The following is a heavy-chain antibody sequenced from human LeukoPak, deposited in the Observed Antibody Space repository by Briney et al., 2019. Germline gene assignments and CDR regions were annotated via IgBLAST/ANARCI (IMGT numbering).Heavy chain of an antibody. V-gene: IGHV3-21*04. CDR1: GFTFSSFT. D-gene: IGHD1-26*01. Sequence: PGGSLRLSCAASGFTFSSFTMNWVRQAPGKGLEWVSTVSDTGNIHYSDSVKGRFTISRDNAKNSLYLQMNSLRDEDTALYYCARYAYNSGRWFDPWGQGTLVTVSS. CDR3: ARYAYNSGRWFDP. CDR2: VSDTGNI. J-gene: IGHJ5*02.